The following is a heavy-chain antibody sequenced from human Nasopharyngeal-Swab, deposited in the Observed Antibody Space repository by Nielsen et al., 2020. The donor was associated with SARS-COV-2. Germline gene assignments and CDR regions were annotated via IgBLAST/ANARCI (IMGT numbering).Heavy chain of an antibody. CDR3: VKDSDLAIFGVVIRPNYYMDV. Sequence: GGSLRLSCSASGFTFSSYAMHWVRQAPGKGLEYVSAISSNGGSTYYADSVKGRFTISRDNSKNTLYLQMSSLRAEDTAVYYCVKDSDLAIFGVVIRPNYYMDVWGKGTTVTVSS. V-gene: IGHV3-64D*06. CDR1: GFTFSSYA. D-gene: IGHD3-3*01. J-gene: IGHJ6*03. CDR2: ISSNGGST.